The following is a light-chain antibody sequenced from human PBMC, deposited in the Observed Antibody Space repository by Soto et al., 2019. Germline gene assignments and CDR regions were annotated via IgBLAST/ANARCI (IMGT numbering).Light chain of an antibody. J-gene: IGLJ1*01. CDR1: SSDVGGYDY. CDR3: AAWDDSLNGLYV. Sequence: QSALTQPPSASGSPGQSVTISCTGTSSDVGGYDYVSWYQQRPGKAPKLLIHEVTKRPSGVPDRFSGSKSGNTASLTVSGLQAEDEADYYCAAWDDSLNGLYVFGTGTKLTVL. V-gene: IGLV2-8*01. CDR2: EVT.